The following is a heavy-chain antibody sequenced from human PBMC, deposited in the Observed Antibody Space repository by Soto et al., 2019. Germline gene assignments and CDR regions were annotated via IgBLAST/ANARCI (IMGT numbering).Heavy chain of an antibody. V-gene: IGHV1-2*04. CDR3: ARAKKVSGTGHYYYGMDV. J-gene: IGHJ6*02. D-gene: IGHD3-10*01. CDR1: GYTFTGYY. Sequence: GAPVKVSCKASGYTFTGYYMHWVRQAPGQGLEWMGWINPNSGGTNYAQKFQGWVTMTRDTSISTAYMELSRLRSDDTAVYYCARAKKVSGTGHYYYGMDVWGQGTTVTXSS. CDR2: INPNSGGT.